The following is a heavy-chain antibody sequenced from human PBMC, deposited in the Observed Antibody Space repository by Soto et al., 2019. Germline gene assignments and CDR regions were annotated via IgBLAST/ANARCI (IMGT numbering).Heavy chain of an antibody. CDR3: ARAGYYYDSSGYYYVYYFDY. D-gene: IGHD3-22*01. Sequence: PSETLSLTWTVSGGSISSYYWIWIRQPQGKGLEWIGYIYYSGSTNYNPSLKSRVTISVDTSKNQFSLKLSSVTAADTAVYYCARAGYYYDSSGYYYVYYFDYWGQGTLVTVSS. J-gene: IGHJ4*02. V-gene: IGHV4-59*12. CDR1: GGSISSYY. CDR2: IYYSGST.